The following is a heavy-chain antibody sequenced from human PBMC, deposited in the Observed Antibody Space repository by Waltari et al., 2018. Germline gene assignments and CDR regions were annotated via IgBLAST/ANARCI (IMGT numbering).Heavy chain of an antibody. V-gene: IGHV1-2*06. CDR3: AREDGHTKPLDY. CDR1: GYPFTGYY. CDR2: INPTSGGT. D-gene: IGHD3-3*01. Sequence: QVQLVQSGAEVKKPGASVKVSCKASGYPFTGYYMHWVRQAPGQGLEWMGRINPTSGGTNYAQKFQGRVTMTSDTSISTAYMELSRLRSDDTAVYYCAREDGHTKPLDYWGQGTLVTVSS. J-gene: IGHJ4*02.